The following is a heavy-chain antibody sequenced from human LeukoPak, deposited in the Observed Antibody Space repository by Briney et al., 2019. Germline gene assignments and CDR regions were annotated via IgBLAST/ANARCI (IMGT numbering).Heavy chain of an antibody. D-gene: IGHD6-19*01. CDR2: ISYSGST. J-gene: IGHJ4*02. V-gene: IGHV4-61*08. CDR1: GGSISSGDYY. Sequence: SETLSLTCTVSGGSISSGDYYWSWIRQPPGKGLEWIGYISYSGSTNYNPSLKSRVTISVDTSKNQFSLKLSSVTAADTAVYYCARAPVAGPFDYWGQGTLVTVSS. CDR3: ARAPVAGPFDY.